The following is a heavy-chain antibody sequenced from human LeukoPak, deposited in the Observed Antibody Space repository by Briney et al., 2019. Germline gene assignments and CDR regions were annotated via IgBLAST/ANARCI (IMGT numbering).Heavy chain of an antibody. Sequence: SQTLSLTCTVSGGSISSGDYYWSWIRQPPGKGLEWIGYIYYSGSTYYNPSLKSRVTISVDTSKNQFSLKLSSVTAADTAVYYCARTTTVTTAFDYWGQGTLVTVSS. CDR3: ARTTTVTTAFDY. CDR1: GGSISSGDYY. D-gene: IGHD4-17*01. CDR2: IYYSGST. V-gene: IGHV4-30-4*01. J-gene: IGHJ4*02.